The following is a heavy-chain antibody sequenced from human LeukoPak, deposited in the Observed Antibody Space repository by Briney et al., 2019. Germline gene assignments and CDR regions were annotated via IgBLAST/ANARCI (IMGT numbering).Heavy chain of an antibody. V-gene: IGHV3-30-3*01. CDR3: ARVVTGTTGAFDI. J-gene: IGHJ3*02. Sequence: GGSLRLSCAASGFTFSSYAMHWVRQAPGKGLEWVAVISYDGSNKYYADSVKGRFTISRDNSKNTLYLQMNSLRAEVTAVYYCARVVTGTTGAFDIWGQGTMVTVSS. CDR1: GFTFSSYA. D-gene: IGHD1-20*01. CDR2: ISYDGSNK.